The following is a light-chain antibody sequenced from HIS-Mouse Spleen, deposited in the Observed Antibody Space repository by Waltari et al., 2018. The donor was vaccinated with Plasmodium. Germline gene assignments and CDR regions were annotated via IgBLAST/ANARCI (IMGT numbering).Light chain of an antibody. CDR1: QSVSSN. CDR2: GAS. Sequence: EIVMTQSPATLSVSPGERATLSGRASQSVSSNLAWYQQNPGQAPRPLIYGASTGATGISARFSGRGSGTEFTLTISSLQSEDFAVYYCQQYNNWSFTFGPGTKVDIK. V-gene: IGKV3-15*01. CDR3: QQYNNWSFT. J-gene: IGKJ3*01.